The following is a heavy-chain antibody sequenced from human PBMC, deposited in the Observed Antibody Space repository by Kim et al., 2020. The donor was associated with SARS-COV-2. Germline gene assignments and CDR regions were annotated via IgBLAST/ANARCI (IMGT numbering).Heavy chain of an antibody. J-gene: IGHJ4*02. CDR1: GGSISSYY. V-gene: IGHV4-4*07. CDR3: ARALQSRYYYDSSCYYYDY. D-gene: IGHD3-22*01. CDR2: IYTSGST. Sequence: SETLSLTCTVSGGSISSYYWSWIRQPAGKGLEWIGRIYTSGSTNYNPSLKSRVTMSVDTSKNQFSLKLSSVTAADTAVYYCARALQSRYYYDSSCYYYDYWGQGTLVTVSS.